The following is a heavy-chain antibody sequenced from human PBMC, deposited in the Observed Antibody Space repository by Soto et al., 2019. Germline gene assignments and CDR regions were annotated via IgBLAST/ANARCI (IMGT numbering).Heavy chain of an antibody. Sequence: SETLSLTCTVSGGSISSYYWSWIRQPPGKGLEWVGYIYYSGSTNYNPSPKSRVTIYIDTSKNQFSLKLSSVTAADTAVYYCARVLWGTMVRGVIITGEGWFDPWGQGTLVTVSS. CDR3: ARVLWGTMVRGVIITGEGWFDP. CDR1: GGSISSYY. J-gene: IGHJ5*02. CDR2: IYYSGST. V-gene: IGHV4-59*08. D-gene: IGHD3-10*01.